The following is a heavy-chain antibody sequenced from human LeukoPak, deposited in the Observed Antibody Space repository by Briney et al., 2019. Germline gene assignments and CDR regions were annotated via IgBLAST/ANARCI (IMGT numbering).Heavy chain of an antibody. CDR3: VRDRLLLLFGFVY. J-gene: IGHJ4*02. D-gene: IGHD3-16*01. CDR2: IYLSGST. V-gene: IGHV4-39*07. CDR1: GGSISSSSYY. Sequence: SETLSLTCTVSGGSISSSSYYWGWIRQPPGKGLEWIGSIYLSGSTYYNPSLKSRVTISIDTSKNQFSLRLNSVTAADTAVYYCVRDRLLLLFGFVYWGQGTLVTVSS.